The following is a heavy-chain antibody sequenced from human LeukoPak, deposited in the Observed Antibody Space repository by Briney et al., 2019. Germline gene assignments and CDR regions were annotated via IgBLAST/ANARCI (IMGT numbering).Heavy chain of an antibody. CDR3: ARGLGYCSSTSCYWAVYFDY. CDR1: GGSFSGYY. CDR2: INHSGST. V-gene: IGHV4-34*01. J-gene: IGHJ4*02. D-gene: IGHD2-2*01. Sequence: SETLSLTCAVYGGSFSGYYWSWIRQPPGKGLEWIGEINHSGSTNYNPSLKSRFTISVDTSKNQFSLKLSSVTAADTAVYYCARGLGYCSSTSCYWAVYFDYWGQGTLVTVSS.